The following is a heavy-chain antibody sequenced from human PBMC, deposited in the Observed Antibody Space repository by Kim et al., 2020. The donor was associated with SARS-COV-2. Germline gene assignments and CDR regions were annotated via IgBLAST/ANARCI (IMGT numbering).Heavy chain of an antibody. D-gene: IGHD4-17*01. J-gene: IGHJ6*02. CDR3: ARGPTVTTRYSYGMDV. V-gene: IGHV4-34*01. Sequence: PSLTSRVTISIATSKHQFSLKLSSVTAADTAVYYCARGPTVTTRYSYGMDVWGQGTTVTVSS.